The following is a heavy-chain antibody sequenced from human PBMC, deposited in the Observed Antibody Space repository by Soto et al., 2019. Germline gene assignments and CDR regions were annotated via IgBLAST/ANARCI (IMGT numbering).Heavy chain of an antibody. CDR2: ICYSDIT. CDR1: VGSFSSFC. CDR3: ATGDYSNRWNNGHYDY. D-gene: IGHD4-4*01. J-gene: IGHJ4*02. Sequence: SETLSLTRIVSVGSFSSFCWSWIRQPPGKGLEWIGYICYSDITNYNPSLKSRVTISVDTTKNQFSLKLSSVTAADTAVYYCATGDYSNRWNNGHYDYGGRGPPVTVPS. V-gene: IGHV4-59*01.